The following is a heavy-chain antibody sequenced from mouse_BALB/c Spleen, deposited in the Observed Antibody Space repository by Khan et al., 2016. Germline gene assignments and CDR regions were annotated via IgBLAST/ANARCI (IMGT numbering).Heavy chain of an antibody. CDR2: RWGDGST. CDR1: GFSLTGFS. V-gene: IGHV2-6-7*01. D-gene: IGHD2-4*01. J-gene: IGHJ3*01. CDR3: ASYYDYDGGFAY. Sequence: QVQLKQSGPGLVAPSQSLSITCTVSGFSLTGFSVNWVRQPPGKGLEWLGMRWGDGSTDYNSALKSRLSFNKDDSKSQVFLQMNSLQADDADRYFCASYYDYDGGFAYWGQGTLVTVSA.